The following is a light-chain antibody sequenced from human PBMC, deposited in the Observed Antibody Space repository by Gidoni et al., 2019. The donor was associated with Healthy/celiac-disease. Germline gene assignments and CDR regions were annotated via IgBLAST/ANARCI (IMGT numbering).Light chain of an antibody. CDR2: GAS. CDR1: QSVSSN. V-gene: IGKV3-15*01. J-gene: IGKJ1*01. CDR3: QQYNNWLRT. Sequence: DIVMTQSPATLSVSPGERATLSCRASQSVSSNLAWYQQKPGQAPRLLLYGASTRATGIPARFSGSGSGTEFTLTISSLQSEDFAVYSCQQYNNWLRTFGQGTKVEIK.